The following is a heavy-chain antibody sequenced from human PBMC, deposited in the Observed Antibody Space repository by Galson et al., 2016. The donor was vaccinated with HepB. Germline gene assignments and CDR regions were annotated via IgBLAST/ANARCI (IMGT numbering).Heavy chain of an antibody. CDR3: AKAYRYGTGWYGRNDY. J-gene: IGHJ4*02. CDR1: GFTFSSND. Sequence: SLRLSCAASGFTFSSNDIHWVRQAPGKGLEWVAVISYDGSKKHYADSVKGRFTISRDTSKNTLYLQMNSLRAEDTAVYYCAKAYRYGTGWYGRNDYWGQGTLVTVSS. V-gene: IGHV3-30*18. CDR2: ISYDGSKK. D-gene: IGHD6-19*01.